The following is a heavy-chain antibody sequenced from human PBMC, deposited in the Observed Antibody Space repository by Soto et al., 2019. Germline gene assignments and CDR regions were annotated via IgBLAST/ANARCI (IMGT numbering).Heavy chain of an antibody. CDR2: ISAYNGNT. Sequence: ASVKVSCKASGYTLTSYGISWVRQAPGQGLEWMGWISAYNGNTNYAQKLQGRVTMTTDTSTSTAYMELRSLRSDDTAVYYCARVLCSSTSCYGLFSWFDPWGQGTLVTVSS. J-gene: IGHJ5*02. CDR3: ARVLCSSTSCYGLFSWFDP. CDR1: GYTLTSYG. V-gene: IGHV1-18*01. D-gene: IGHD2-2*01.